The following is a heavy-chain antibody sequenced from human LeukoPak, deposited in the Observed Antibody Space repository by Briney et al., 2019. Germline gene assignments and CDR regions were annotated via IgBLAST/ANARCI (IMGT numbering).Heavy chain of an antibody. J-gene: IGHJ3*02. Sequence: AGGSLRLSCAASRFTLDDYVMHWVRQAPGRGLEWVSGISWNSVSIGYADSVKGRFTISRDNAKNSLYLQMNSLRAEDMALYYCAKDGSSSSGAFDIWGQGTMVTVSS. CDR3: AKDGSSSSGAFDI. CDR1: RFTLDDYV. D-gene: IGHD6-6*01. CDR2: ISWNSVSI. V-gene: IGHV3-9*03.